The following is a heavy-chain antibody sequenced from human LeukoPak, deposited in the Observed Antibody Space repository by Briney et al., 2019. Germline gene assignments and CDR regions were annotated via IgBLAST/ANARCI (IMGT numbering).Heavy chain of an antibody. Sequence: GGSLRLSCAASGNYWMHWVRQAPGKGLVWVSHINSDGSWTSYADSVKGRFTISGDDAKNSLYLQMNALRVEDTALYYCARRGYDSSWTAFDYWGQGILVTVSS. CDR2: INSDGSWT. V-gene: IGHV3-74*01. CDR1: GNYW. J-gene: IGHJ4*02. CDR3: ARRGYDSSWTAFDY. D-gene: IGHD3-22*01.